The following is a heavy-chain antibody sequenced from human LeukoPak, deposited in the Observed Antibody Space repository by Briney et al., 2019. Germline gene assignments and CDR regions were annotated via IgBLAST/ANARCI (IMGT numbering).Heavy chain of an antibody. D-gene: IGHD2-2*01. Sequence: GGSLRLSCAASGFTFSSYSMNWVRQAPGKGLEWVSSISSSSSSYIYYADSVKGRFTISRDNAKNSLYLQMNSLRAEDTAVYYCARDGAPSYCSSTSCSRVWFDPWGQGTLVTVSS. J-gene: IGHJ5*02. CDR2: ISSSSSSYI. CDR3: ARDGAPSYCSSTSCSRVWFDP. CDR1: GFTFSSYS. V-gene: IGHV3-21*01.